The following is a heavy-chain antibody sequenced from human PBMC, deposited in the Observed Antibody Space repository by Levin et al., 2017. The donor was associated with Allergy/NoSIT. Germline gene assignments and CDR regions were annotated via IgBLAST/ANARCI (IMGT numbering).Heavy chain of an antibody. CDR1: GGSISSSNW. Sequence: SETLSLTCAVSGGSISSSNWWSWVRQPPGKGLAWIGEIYHSGSTSYNPSLKSRGTISVDKSKNQFFLKLSSVTAADAAVYYCATLYSSSSNNFDYWGQGTLVPVSS. V-gene: IGHV4-4*02. D-gene: IGHD6-13*01. J-gene: IGHJ4*02. CDR2: IYHSGST. CDR3: ATLYSSSSNNFDY.